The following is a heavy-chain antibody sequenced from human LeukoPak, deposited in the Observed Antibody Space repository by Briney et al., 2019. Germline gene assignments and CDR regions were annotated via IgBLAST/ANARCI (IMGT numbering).Heavy chain of an antibody. CDR3: ARVSVAYTVLDAFDI. J-gene: IGHJ3*02. Sequence: PGGSLRLSCAASGFTFSSYSMNWVRQAPGKGLDWVSSISSSSSYIYYADSVKGRFTISRDNAKNSLYLQMNSLRAEDTAVYYCARVSVAYTVLDAFDIWGQGTMVTVSS. CDR2: ISSSSSYI. V-gene: IGHV3-21*01. CDR1: GFTFSSYS. D-gene: IGHD6-19*01.